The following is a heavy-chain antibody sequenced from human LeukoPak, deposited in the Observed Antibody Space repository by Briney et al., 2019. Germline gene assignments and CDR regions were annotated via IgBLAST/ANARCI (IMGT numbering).Heavy chain of an antibody. CDR2: IVPIFGKT. Sequence: SVKVSCKASGGSFSSNIIGWVRQAPGQGLEWMGGIVPIFGKTKYAQKFQGRVTITRDESSSTAYMELNSLRSDDTAIYYCARGWGIPAPISWFDPWGQGTLVTVSS. D-gene: IGHD2-2*01. V-gene: IGHV1-69*05. J-gene: IGHJ5*02. CDR3: ARGWGIPAPISWFDP. CDR1: GGSFSSNI.